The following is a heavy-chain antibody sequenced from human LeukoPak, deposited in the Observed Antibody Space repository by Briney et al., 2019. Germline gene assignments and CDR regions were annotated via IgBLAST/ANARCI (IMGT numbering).Heavy chain of an antibody. D-gene: IGHD3-3*01. V-gene: IGHV3-33*01. CDR3: ARDELRFLEWSGFDP. CDR1: GFTFSSCG. CDR2: IWYDGSNK. J-gene: IGHJ5*02. Sequence: GRSLRLSCAASGFTFSSCGMHWVRQAPGKGLEWVAVIWYDGSNKYYADSVKGRFTISRDNSKNTLYLQMNSLRAEDTAVYCCARDELRFLEWSGFDPWGQGTLVTVSS.